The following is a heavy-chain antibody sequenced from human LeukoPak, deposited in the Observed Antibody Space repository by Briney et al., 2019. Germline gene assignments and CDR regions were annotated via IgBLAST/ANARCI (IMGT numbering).Heavy chain of an antibody. J-gene: IGHJ4*02. CDR3: AKDCSSTSCPFDY. CDR1: GFTFSSYA. Sequence: GGSLRLSRAASGFTFSSYAMSWVRQAPGKGLEWVSAISGSGGSTYYADSVKGRFTISRDNSKNTLYLQMNSLRAEDTAVYYCAKDCSSTSCPFDYWGQGTLVTVSS. D-gene: IGHD2-2*01. CDR2: ISGSGGST. V-gene: IGHV3-23*01.